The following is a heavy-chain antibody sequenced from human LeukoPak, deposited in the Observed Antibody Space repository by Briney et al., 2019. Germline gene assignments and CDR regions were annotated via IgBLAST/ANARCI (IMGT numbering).Heavy chain of an antibody. J-gene: IGHJ6*02. D-gene: IGHD5-24*01. Sequence: SETLSLTCTVSGGSISSGGYYWSWIRQPPGKGLEWIGYIYHSGSTYYNPSLKSRVTISVDRSKNQFSLKLSSVTAADTAVYYCARVSSRDYYYYYGMDVWGQGATVTVSS. CDR3: ARVSSRDYYYYYGMDV. CDR2: IYHSGST. CDR1: GGSISSGGYY. V-gene: IGHV4-30-2*01.